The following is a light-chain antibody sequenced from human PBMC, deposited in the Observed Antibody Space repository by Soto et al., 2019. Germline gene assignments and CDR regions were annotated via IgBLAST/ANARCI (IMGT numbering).Light chain of an antibody. Sequence: AVLLTQSPSSSSASTGDRATITCRASQDIHNYLAWYQQVPGKAPKLLLYAASILQTGVPSRFSGSGSGTDFTLTIDGLQSEDFATYFCQHYYNYPWTFGQGTTVE. V-gene: IGKV1-8*01. CDR3: QHYYNYPWT. CDR2: AAS. CDR1: QDIHNY. J-gene: IGKJ1*01.